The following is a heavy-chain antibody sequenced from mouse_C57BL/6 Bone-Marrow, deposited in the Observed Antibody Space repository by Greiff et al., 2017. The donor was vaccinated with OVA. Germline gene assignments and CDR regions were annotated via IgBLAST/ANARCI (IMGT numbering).Heavy chain of an antibody. CDR3: TTHDGSFAY. D-gene: IGHD2-3*01. Sequence: VQLQQSGAELVRPGASVKLSCTASGFTFTDYCMHWVKQRPGPGLEWIGLIHPDNGGTKYTSKFKGKATLTADTSSSTAYLQLSSLTSEDSAVYYCTTHDGSFAYWGQGTLVTVSA. CDR2: IHPDNGGT. V-gene: IGHV14-4*01. J-gene: IGHJ3*01. CDR1: GFTFTDYC.